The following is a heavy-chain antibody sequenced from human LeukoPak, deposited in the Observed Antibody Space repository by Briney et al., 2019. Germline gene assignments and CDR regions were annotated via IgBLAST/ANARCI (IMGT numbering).Heavy chain of an antibody. CDR3: AKDLSPYYYDSSGYYPFGYFDY. Sequence: GGSLRLSCAASGFTFSSYAMSWVRQAPGKGLEWVSAISGSGGSTYYADSVKGRFTISRDNSKNTLYLQMNSLRAEDTAVYYCAKDLSPYYYDSSGYYPFGYFDYWGQGTLVTVSS. J-gene: IGHJ4*02. CDR1: GFTFSSYA. D-gene: IGHD3-22*01. V-gene: IGHV3-23*01. CDR2: ISGSGGST.